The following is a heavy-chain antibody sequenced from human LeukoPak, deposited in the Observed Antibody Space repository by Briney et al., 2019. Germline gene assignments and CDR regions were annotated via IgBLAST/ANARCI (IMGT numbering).Heavy chain of an antibody. D-gene: IGHD2-15*01. V-gene: IGHV4-59*01. CDR1: GGSISSYY. Sequence: SETLSLTCTVSGGSISSYYWSWIRQPPGKGLEWIGYIYYSGSTNYNPSLKSRVTISVDTSKNQFSLKLSSVTAADTAVYYCARTDLGAAFDYWGQGTLVTVSS. J-gene: IGHJ4*02. CDR3: ARTDLGAAFDY. CDR2: IYYSGST.